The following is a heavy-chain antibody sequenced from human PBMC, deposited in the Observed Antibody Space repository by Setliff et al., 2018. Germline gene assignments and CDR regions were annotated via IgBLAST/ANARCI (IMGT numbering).Heavy chain of an antibody. CDR3: AKRGDSSSWLEY. CDR2: ILYDGSNK. V-gene: IGHV3-30*02. J-gene: IGHJ4*02. CDR1: GFTFSSYG. D-gene: IGHD6-13*01. Sequence: GGSLRLSCAASGFTFSSYGMHWVRQAPGKGLEWVAFILYDGSNKYYADSVEGRFTISRDDSKKTLYLQMNSLRAGDTAVYYCAKRGDSSSWLEYWGQGTLVTVSS.